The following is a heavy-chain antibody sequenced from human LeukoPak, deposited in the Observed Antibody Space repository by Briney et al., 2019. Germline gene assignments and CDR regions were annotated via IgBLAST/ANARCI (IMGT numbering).Heavy chain of an antibody. V-gene: IGHV3-21*01. CDR2: IISSSSYI. CDR3: ARGIDGSGSYTLFDY. CDR1: AFTFSSYC. Sequence: GGSLRLSCVASAFTFSSYCMNWVRQAQGKGLEWVASIISSSSYIYYADSVKGRFTISRDNAKNSLYLQMNSLRTDDTAVYYCARGIDGSGSYTLFDYWGQGTLVTVSS. J-gene: IGHJ4*02. D-gene: IGHD3-10*01.